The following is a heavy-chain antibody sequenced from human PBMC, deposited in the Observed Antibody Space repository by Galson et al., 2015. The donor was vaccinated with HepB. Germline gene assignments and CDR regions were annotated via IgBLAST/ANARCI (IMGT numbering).Heavy chain of an antibody. D-gene: IGHD3-22*01. J-gene: IGHJ2*01. V-gene: IGHV5-51*01. CDR1: GYSFTSYW. CDR2: IYPGDSDT. CDR3: ARRPSSGYYYHWYFDL. Sequence: QSGAEVKKPGESLKISCKGSGYSFTSYWIGWVRQMPGKGLEWMGIIYPGDSDTRYSPSFQGQVTISADKSISTAYLQWSSLKASDTAMYYCARRPSSGYYYHWYFDLWGRGTLVTVSS.